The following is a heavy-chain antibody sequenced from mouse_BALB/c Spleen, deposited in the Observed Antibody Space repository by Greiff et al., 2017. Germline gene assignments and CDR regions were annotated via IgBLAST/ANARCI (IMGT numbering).Heavy chain of an antibody. D-gene: IGHD1-1*01. J-gene: IGHJ1*01. Sequence: EVKLVESGGGLVKPGGSLKLSCAASGFTFSSYAMSWVRQTPEKRLEWVATISSGGSYTYYPDSVKGRFTTSRDNAKNTLYLQMSSLRSEDTAMYYCAREDYGSSFRYGYFDVWGAGTTVTVSS. V-gene: IGHV5-9-3*01. CDR2: ISSGGSYT. CDR1: GFTFSSYA. CDR3: AREDYGSSFRYGYFDV.